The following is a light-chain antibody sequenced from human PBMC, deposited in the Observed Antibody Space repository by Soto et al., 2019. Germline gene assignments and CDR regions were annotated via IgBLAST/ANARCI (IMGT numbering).Light chain of an antibody. CDR2: DVT. CDR3: CSYTTSNTRQIV. V-gene: IGLV2-14*01. Sequence: QSALTQPASVSGSPGQSITLSCTGTSSDVGGYNYVSWYQQQPGKAPKFMIYDVTNRPSGVSNRFSGSKSGNTASLTISGLQAEEEADYYCCSYTTSNTRQIVFGTGTKVTVL. J-gene: IGLJ1*01. CDR1: SSDVGGYNY.